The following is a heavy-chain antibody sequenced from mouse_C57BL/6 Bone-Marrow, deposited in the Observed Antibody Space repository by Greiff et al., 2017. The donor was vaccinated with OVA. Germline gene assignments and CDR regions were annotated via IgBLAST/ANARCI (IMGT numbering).Heavy chain of an antibody. CDR2: IDPSDSYT. CDR1: GYTFTSYW. CDR3: ARGFYYGSSHYAMDY. D-gene: IGHD1-1*01. J-gene: IGHJ4*01. Sequence: QVQLKQPGAELVKPGASVKLSCKASGYTFTSYWMQWVKQRPGQGLEWIGEIDPSDSYTNYNQKFKGKATLTVDTSSSTAYMQLSSLTSEDSAVYYCARGFYYGSSHYAMDYWGQGTSVTVSS. V-gene: IGHV1-50*01.